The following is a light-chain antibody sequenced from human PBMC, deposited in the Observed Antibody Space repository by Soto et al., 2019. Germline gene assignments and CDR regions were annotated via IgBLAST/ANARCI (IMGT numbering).Light chain of an antibody. Sequence: QSVLTQPPSASGSPGQSVTISCTGTSSDVGGYNYVSWYQQHPGKAPKVMIYEVSKRPSGVPDRFSGSKSGNTASLTVSGLQAEDEADYYCSSYAGSNTSYVFGTVTKLTVL. CDR2: EVS. J-gene: IGLJ1*01. CDR3: SSYAGSNTSYV. CDR1: SSDVGGYNY. V-gene: IGLV2-8*01.